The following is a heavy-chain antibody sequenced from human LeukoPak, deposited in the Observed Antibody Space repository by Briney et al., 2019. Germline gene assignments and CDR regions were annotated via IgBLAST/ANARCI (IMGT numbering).Heavy chain of an antibody. Sequence: PGGSLRLSCAASGFTFSSYGMHWVRQAPGKGLEWVAFIRYDGSNKYYADSVKGRFTISRDNSKNTLYLQMNSLRAEDTAVYYCAKALYCSSTSCSGYFDYWGQGTLVTVSS. CDR1: GFTFSSYG. CDR3: AKALYCSSTSCSGYFDY. D-gene: IGHD2-2*01. J-gene: IGHJ4*02. CDR2: IRYDGSNK. V-gene: IGHV3-30*02.